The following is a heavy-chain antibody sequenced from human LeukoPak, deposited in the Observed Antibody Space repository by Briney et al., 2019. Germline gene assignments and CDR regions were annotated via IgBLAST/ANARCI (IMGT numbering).Heavy chain of an antibody. J-gene: IGHJ4*02. D-gene: IGHD6-13*01. CDR2: ISYDGSNK. CDR3: AKDKFEAGPFDY. CDR1: GFTFSSYG. Sequence: GGSLWLSCAASGFTFSSYGMHWVRQAPGKGLEWVAVISYDGSNKYYADSVKSRFTISRDNSKNTLYLQMNSLRAEDTAVYYCAKDKFEAGPFDYWGQGTLVTVSS. V-gene: IGHV3-30*18.